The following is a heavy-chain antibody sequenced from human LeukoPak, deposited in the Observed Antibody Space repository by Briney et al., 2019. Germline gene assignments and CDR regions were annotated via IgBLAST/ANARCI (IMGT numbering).Heavy chain of an antibody. CDR3: VRSVSGWYGFSDY. Sequence: GGSLRLSCVASGFTLSNSWMHWVRQAPGKGLVWVSRINMDGSTTNYADSVRGRFTISRDNAKNTLHLQMNSLRAEDTAVYYCVRSVSGWYGFSDYWGQGTLVTLSS. V-gene: IGHV3-74*01. J-gene: IGHJ4*02. CDR1: GFTLSNSW. CDR2: INMDGSTT. D-gene: IGHD6-19*01.